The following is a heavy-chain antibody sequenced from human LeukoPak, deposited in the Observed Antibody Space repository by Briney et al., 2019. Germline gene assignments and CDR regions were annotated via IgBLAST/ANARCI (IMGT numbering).Heavy chain of an antibody. D-gene: IGHD6-13*01. CDR2: IKQDGSEK. CDR3: ASYRYRSSCYIY. CDR1: GFTFSHYC. J-gene: IGHJ4*02. Sequence: PGGSLRLSCAASGFTFSHYCVTWVRQSPRKGVGWVANIKQDGSEKYYVDSVKGRFTLSRDNAKNSLYLQMNRLRAEDTAVYFCASYRYRSSCYIYWGQGTLVTVSS. V-gene: IGHV3-7*01.